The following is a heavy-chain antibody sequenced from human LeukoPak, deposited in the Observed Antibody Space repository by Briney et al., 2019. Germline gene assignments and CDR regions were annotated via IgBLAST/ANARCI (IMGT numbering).Heavy chain of an antibody. D-gene: IGHD2-2*01. V-gene: IGHV3-7*01. CDR1: GFTFSYYW. CDR3: ARDMGGDIVVVPAVSEYYFDY. CDR2: IKQDGSEK. Sequence: GGSLRLSCAASGFTFSYYWMHWVRQAPGKGLEWVANIKQDGSEKYYVDSVKGRFTISRDNAKNSLYLQMNSLRAEDTAVYYCARDMGGDIVVVPAVSEYYFDYWGQGTLVTVSS. J-gene: IGHJ4*02.